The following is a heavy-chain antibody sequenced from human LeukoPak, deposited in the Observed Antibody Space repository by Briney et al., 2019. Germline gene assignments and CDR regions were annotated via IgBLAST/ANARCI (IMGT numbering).Heavy chain of an antibody. Sequence: ASVKVSCKASGYTFTTYAISWVRQAPGQGLQWMGWINPNNGSTDYVQKIQGRVTMTTDTFTSTAYMDLGSLRSDDTAVYYCARVGYDSSGHHRFAFDIWGQGTIVTVSS. V-gene: IGHV1-18*01. CDR2: INPNNGST. CDR3: ARVGYDSSGHHRFAFDI. CDR1: GYTFTTYA. D-gene: IGHD3-22*01. J-gene: IGHJ3*02.